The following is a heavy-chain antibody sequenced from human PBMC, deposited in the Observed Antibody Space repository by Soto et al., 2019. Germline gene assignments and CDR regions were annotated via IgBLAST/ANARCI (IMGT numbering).Heavy chain of an antibody. CDR2: IKQDERAK. Sequence: EVKLVESGGGLVQPGGSLRLSCAASGFAFSSYYMSWVRQAPGKGLEGVANIKQDERAKYYLDSVKGRFTISKDDGKNSMYLQMNSLRVDDTAVYYCAREKRANGYVDYWGQGTLVTVSS. CDR1: GFAFSSYY. V-gene: IGHV3-7*01. D-gene: IGHD4-17*01. J-gene: IGHJ4*02. CDR3: AREKRANGYVDY.